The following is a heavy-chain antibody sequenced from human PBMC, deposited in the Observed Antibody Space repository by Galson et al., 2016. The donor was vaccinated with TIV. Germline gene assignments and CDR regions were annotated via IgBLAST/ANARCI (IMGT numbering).Heavy chain of an antibody. V-gene: IGHV2-5*02. D-gene: IGHD3-10*02. CDR3: AHLPNMFYYGMDV. Sequence: PALVNPTQTLTLTCTFSGFSLTTSGVGVGWIRQPPGKALEWLAHIYWDDAERSSPSLKSRLTITKDTSKNQVVFTMTNMDPVDTATYYCAHLPNMFYYGMDVWGQGTTVTVSS. J-gene: IGHJ6*02. CDR1: GFSLTTSGVG. CDR2: IYWDDAE.